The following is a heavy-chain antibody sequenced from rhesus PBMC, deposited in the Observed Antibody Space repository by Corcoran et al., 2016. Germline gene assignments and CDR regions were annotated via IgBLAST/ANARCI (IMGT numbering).Heavy chain of an antibody. J-gene: IGHJ4*01. CDR3: AGDDYGDDYWLLLHLDY. CDR1: GGSISGYYY. CDR2: IDGNSARP. V-gene: IGHV4-73*01. Sequence: QVKLQQWGEGLVKPSETLSLTCAVYGGSISGYYYWSWIRQAPGKGREWIGKIDGNSARPNYNPTIKELVTISNDTSKNQFSLKLSSVTAADTAVYYCAGDDYGDDYWLLLHLDYWGQGVLVTVSS. D-gene: IGHD3-9*01.